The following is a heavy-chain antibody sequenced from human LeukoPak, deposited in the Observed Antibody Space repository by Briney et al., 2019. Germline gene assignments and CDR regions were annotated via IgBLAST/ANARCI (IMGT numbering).Heavy chain of an antibody. D-gene: IGHD5-18*01. CDR2: ITSSGTTI. J-gene: IGHJ4*02. Sequence: GGSLRLSCAASGFTFSSYSMNWVRQAPGKGLEWLSHITSSGTTIYYADSVKGRFTISRDNSKNTLYLQMNSLRAEDTAVYYCAKAPKVDTSQYDYWGQGTLVTVSS. CDR1: GFTFSSYS. CDR3: AKAPKVDTSQYDY. V-gene: IGHV3-48*01.